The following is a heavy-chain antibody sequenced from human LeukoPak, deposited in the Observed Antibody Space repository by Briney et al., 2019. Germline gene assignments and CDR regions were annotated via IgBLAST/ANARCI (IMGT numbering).Heavy chain of an antibody. CDR3: AKAGLYYYDSSGYNSYYYYGMDV. Sequence: GGSLRLSSAASGFTFSSYAMSWVRQAPGKGLEWVSAISGSGGSTYYADSVKGRFTISRDNSKNTLYLQMNSLRAEDTAVYYCAKAGLYYYDSSGYNSYYYYGMDVWGQGTTVTVSS. CDR1: GFTFSSYA. D-gene: IGHD3-22*01. V-gene: IGHV3-23*01. CDR2: ISGSGGST. J-gene: IGHJ6*02.